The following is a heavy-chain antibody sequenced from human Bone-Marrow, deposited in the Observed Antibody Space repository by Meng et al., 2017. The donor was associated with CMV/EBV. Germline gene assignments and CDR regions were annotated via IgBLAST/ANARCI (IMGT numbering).Heavy chain of an antibody. J-gene: IGHJ4*02. CDR1: GFTVSSSD. Sequence: CAGSGFTVSSSDMSWVRQAPGKGLEWVSFITGSGGTTYYADSVKGRFTISRDNSKNTVYLQMSSLRAEDTAIYYCAKRFSGSGSYYNYWGQGTLVTVSS. V-gene: IGHV3-23*01. CDR3: AKRFSGSGSYYNY. CDR2: ITGSGGTT. D-gene: IGHD3-10*01.